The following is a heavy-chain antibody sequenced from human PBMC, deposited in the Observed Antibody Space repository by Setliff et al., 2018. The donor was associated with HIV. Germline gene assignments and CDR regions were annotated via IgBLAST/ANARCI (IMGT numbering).Heavy chain of an antibody. D-gene: IGHD3-22*01. Sequence: RASVKVSCKASGYTFTTFGLSWVRQAPGQGLEWMGWINTETGTPMYAQGFTGRFVFSLDTSISTAYLQIDSLNAEDTAVYYCKADSSGYPWGQGTLVTVSS. CDR1: GYTFTTFG. J-gene: IGHJ5*02. CDR3: KADSSGYP. V-gene: IGHV7-4-1*01. CDR2: INTETGTP.